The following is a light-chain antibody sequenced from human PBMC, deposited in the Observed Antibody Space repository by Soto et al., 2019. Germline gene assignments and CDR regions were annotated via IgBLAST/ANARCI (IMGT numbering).Light chain of an antibody. Sequence: QSALTQPASVSGARGQSITIACTGTSSDVVGYNYVSWYQHHPGKAPKLMIFDVSNRPSGVSNRFSGSKSGNTASLTISGLQPEDEADYYCSSYTTSNTRQIVFGTGTKVTVL. CDR1: SSDVVGYNY. J-gene: IGLJ1*01. V-gene: IGLV2-14*03. CDR3: SSYTTSNTRQIV. CDR2: DVS.